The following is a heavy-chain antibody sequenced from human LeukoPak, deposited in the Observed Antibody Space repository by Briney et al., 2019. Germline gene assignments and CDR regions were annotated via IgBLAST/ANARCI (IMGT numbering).Heavy chain of an antibody. CDR2: INPSDGAT. J-gene: IGHJ5*02. CDR3: ARGRQQLVRYNWFDP. D-gene: IGHD6-13*01. Sequence: ASVKVSCKASGYTFTTYYIHWVRQAPGQGLEWMGMINPSDGATTYAQKFQGRGTMTWDMSTTTVYMDVHTLRSEDTAVYFCARGRQQLVRYNWFDPWGQGTLVTVSS. V-gene: IGHV1-46*01. CDR1: GYTFTTYY.